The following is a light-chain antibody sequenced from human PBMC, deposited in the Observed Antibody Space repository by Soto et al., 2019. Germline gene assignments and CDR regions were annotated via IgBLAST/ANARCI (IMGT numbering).Light chain of an antibody. CDR2: GAS. Sequence: EIVMTQXPAXLSVSPGERATLSCRASQSVSSNLAWYQQKPGQAPRLLIYGASTRATGIPARFSGSGSGTEFTLTISSLQSEDFAVYYCQQYNNWPRGTFGQGTKVDIK. CDR1: QSVSSN. J-gene: IGKJ1*01. V-gene: IGKV3-15*01. CDR3: QQYNNWPRGT.